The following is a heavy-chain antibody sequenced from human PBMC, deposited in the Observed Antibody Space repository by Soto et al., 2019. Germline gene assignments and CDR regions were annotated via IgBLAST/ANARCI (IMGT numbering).Heavy chain of an antibody. Sequence: EVQLLASGGGVAQPGGSLRLSCVASGITFSMHGMNWVRQAPGKGLEWVSSVNGNGGRTNYADSVKGRFIISRDNYRNTLFLEMNNLRDEDTAIYYCAKDLDAPFLFDYWGQGAPVAVTS. D-gene: IGHD3-9*01. J-gene: IGHJ4*02. CDR1: GITFSMHG. CDR3: AKDLDAPFLFDY. V-gene: IGHV3-23*01. CDR2: VNGNGGRT.